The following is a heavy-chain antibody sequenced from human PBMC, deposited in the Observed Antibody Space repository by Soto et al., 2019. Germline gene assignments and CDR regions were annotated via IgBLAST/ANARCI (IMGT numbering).Heavy chain of an antibody. Sequence: GGSLRLSCAASGFTFSSYAMHWVRQAPGKGLGWVAVISYDGSNKYYADSVKGRFTISRDNSKNTLYLQMNSLRAEDTAVYYCARADRSGYYPYYYYGMDVWGQGTTVTVSS. J-gene: IGHJ6*02. CDR3: ARADRSGYYPYYYYGMDV. V-gene: IGHV3-30-3*01. CDR1: GFTFSSYA. D-gene: IGHD3-3*01. CDR2: ISYDGSNK.